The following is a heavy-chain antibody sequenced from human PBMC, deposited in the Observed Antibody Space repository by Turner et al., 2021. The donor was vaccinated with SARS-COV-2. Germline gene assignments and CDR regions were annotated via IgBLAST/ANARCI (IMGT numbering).Heavy chain of an antibody. CDR3: AKDQESYDYVWGSYRGVMGV. V-gene: IGHV3-30*18. CDR1: GFTFSSYG. J-gene: IGHJ6*02. D-gene: IGHD3-16*01. Sequence: QVQLVESGGGVVQPGRSLRLTCAASGFTFSSYGMHRVRQAPGKGLEWVAVIAYDGRNKFYADSVKGRFTSSRDTSKNTLYLQMNSLRAEDTAVYYCAKDQESYDYVWGSYRGVMGVWGQGTTVTVSS. CDR2: IAYDGRNK.